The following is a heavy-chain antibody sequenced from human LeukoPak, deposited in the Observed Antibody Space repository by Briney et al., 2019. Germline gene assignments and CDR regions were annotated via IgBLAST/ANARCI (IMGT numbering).Heavy chain of an antibody. CDR1: GFTFSGHW. D-gene: IGHD6-13*01. CDR2: IKEDGSVK. Sequence: GGSLRLSCVASGFTFSGHWMNWVRQAPGKGLEWVASIKEDGSVKAYVDSVKGRFTISRDNAKNSLSLQMNSLRAEDTAVYYCVMYSRADYWGQGTLVTVSS. CDR3: VMYSRADY. V-gene: IGHV3-7*01. J-gene: IGHJ4*02.